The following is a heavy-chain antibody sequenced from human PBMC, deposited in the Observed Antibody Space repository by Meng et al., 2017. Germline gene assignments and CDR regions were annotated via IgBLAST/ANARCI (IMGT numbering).Heavy chain of an antibody. V-gene: IGHV3-11*01. CDR2: ISTRGTDI. D-gene: IGHD6-6*01. CDR1: GFTFSDLY. J-gene: IGHJ5*02. Sequence: QVQLVESGGTLVTPGRSLRLPCAASGFTFSDLYMSWVRQAPGKGLEWLSYISTRGTDIAYADSVKGRFTTSRDNARNSLYLQMSSLRAEDTAVYYCVTTARQADHWGQGTLVTVSS. CDR3: VTTARQADH.